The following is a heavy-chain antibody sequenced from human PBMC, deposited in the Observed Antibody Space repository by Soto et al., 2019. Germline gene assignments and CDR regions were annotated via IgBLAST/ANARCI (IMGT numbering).Heavy chain of an antibody. Sequence: PSETLSLTCTVSGGSISSYYWSWIRQPPGKGLEWIGYIYYSGSTNYNPSLKSRVTISVDTSKNQFSLKLSSVTPEDTAVYYCARELQAVAGRRFDYWGQGTLVTVSS. V-gene: IGHV4-59*12. D-gene: IGHD6-19*01. CDR1: GGSISSYY. CDR2: IYYSGST. CDR3: ARELQAVAGRRFDY. J-gene: IGHJ4*02.